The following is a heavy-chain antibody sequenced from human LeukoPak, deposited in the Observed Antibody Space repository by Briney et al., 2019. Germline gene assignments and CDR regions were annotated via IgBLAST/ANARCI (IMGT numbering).Heavy chain of an antibody. V-gene: IGHV4-61*02. D-gene: IGHD3-10*01. J-gene: IGHJ5*02. Sequence: SQTLSLTCTVSGDSISTGGYLWSRIRQPAGKGLEWIGRIYAGGKTNYNPSLRSRVTISVDTSRNQFSLKLNSVTAADTAVYYCARMDYYGSGTYHSWFDPWGQGTLVTVSS. CDR2: IYAGGKT. CDR3: ARMDYYGSGTYHSWFDP. CDR1: GDSISTGGYL.